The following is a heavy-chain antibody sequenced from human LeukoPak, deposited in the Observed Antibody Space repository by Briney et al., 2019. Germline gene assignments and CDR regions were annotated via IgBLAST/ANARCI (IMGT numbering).Heavy chain of an antibody. V-gene: IGHV5-51*01. CDR3: ASPPTRECTSISCPLSY. Sequence: GESLETSLKGSGYRFTTYWLAWVRQMPGKGLEWMGIIYPHDSETRYSPSFQGQVTISVDKSVSAPYLQWRSLKASDTAVYYCASPPTRECTSISCPLSYWGQGTLVTVSS. CDR1: GYRFTTYW. J-gene: IGHJ4*02. CDR2: IYPHDSET. D-gene: IGHD2-2*01.